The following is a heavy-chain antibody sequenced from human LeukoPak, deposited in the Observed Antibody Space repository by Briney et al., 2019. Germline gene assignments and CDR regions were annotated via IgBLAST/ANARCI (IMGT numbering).Heavy chain of an antibody. J-gene: IGHJ3*02. CDR3: ARESEMATIVSSYAFDI. CDR1: GFTVSSNY. Sequence: GGSLRLSCAASGFTVSSNYMSWVRQAPGKGLEWVSVIYSGGSTYYADSVKGRFTISRDNAKNTLYLQMNSLRAEDTAVYYCARESEMATIVSSYAFDIWGQGTMVTVSS. D-gene: IGHD5-24*01. V-gene: IGHV3-53*01. CDR2: IYSGGST.